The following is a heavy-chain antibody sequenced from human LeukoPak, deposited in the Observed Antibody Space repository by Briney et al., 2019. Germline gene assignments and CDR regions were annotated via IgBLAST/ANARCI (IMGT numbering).Heavy chain of an antibody. V-gene: IGHV3-48*03. Sequence: GGSLRLSCAASGFTFSSYEMNWVRQAPGKGLEWVSYISSSGSTIYYADSVKGRFTISRDNAKNSLYLQMNSLRAEDTAVYYCAELGTTMIGGVWGKETTVTISS. CDR3: AELGTTMIGGV. CDR2: ISSSGSTI. J-gene: IGHJ6*04. CDR1: GFTFSSYE. D-gene: IGHD3-10*02.